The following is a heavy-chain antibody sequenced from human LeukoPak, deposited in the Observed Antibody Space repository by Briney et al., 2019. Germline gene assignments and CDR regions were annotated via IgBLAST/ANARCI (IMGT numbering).Heavy chain of an antibody. CDR2: IIPIFGTA. Sequence: SVKVSCTASGGTFSSYAISWVRQAPGQGLEWMGGIIPIFGTANYAQKFQGRVTITADESTSTAYMELSSLRSEDTAVYYCARRITIFGVATVGTNGWFDPWGQGTLVTVSS. J-gene: IGHJ5*02. D-gene: IGHD3-3*01. CDR3: ARRITIFGVATVGTNGWFDP. CDR1: GGTFSSYA. V-gene: IGHV1-69*13.